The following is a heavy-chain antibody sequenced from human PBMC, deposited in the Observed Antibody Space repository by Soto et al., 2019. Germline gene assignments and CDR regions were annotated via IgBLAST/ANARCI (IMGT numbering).Heavy chain of an antibody. D-gene: IGHD2-21*02. CDR1: GYTFTSYG. J-gene: IGHJ3*02. CDR2: ISAYNGNT. Sequence: ASVKVSCKASGYTFTSYGISWVRQAPGQGLEWMGWISAYNGNTNYAQKLQGRVTMTTDTSTSTAYMELRSLRSDDTAVYYCAKDLVMWVVTAIEAFDIWGQGTMVTVSS. V-gene: IGHV1-18*01. CDR3: AKDLVMWVVTAIEAFDI.